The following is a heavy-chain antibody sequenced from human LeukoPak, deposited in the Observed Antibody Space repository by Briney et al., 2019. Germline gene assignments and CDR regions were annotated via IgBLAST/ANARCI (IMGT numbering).Heavy chain of an antibody. V-gene: IGHV3-74*01. D-gene: IGHD6-19*01. CDR2: INGDGTTS. CDR3: ARTIAVNGGDFDY. J-gene: IGHJ4*02. CDR1: GFIFSSHW. Sequence: GGSLRLSCAASGFIFSSHWMHWVRQTPGKGLVWVARINGDGTTSSHADSVKGRFTISRDNAKNTLYLQMNSLRAEDTALYYCARTIAVNGGDFDYWGQGTLVTVSS.